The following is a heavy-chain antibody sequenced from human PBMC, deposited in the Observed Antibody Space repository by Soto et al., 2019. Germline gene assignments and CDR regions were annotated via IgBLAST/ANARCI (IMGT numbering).Heavy chain of an antibody. D-gene: IGHD1-1*01. CDR2: TFSAGMT. J-gene: IGHJ4*02. V-gene: IGHV3-53*01. CDR1: AFTVKGHY. Sequence: VGCRRLSCAPSAFTVKGHYVGCARPASRRRMEWVSITFSAGMTYYTDSVKGRFTISQDIPKNNLSLQTNSRQAAAPAVYFFEAAYSYNYAFDYWGLGTPVTVSS. CDR3: EAAYSYNYAFDY.